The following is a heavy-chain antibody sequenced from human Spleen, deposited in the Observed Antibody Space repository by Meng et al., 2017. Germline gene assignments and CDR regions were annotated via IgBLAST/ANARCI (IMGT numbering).Heavy chain of an antibody. J-gene: IGHJ4*02. CDR1: GFTFSRYW. D-gene: IGHD6-19*01. CDR3: ARSSGWSPENYFDY. V-gene: IGHV3-7*03. CDR2: INQDGSEK. Sequence: GESLKISCAGSGFTFSRYWMSWVRQAPGKGLEWVANINQDGSEKYYVDSVRGRFTISRHNSKNTLYLQMNSLRAEDTAVYYCARSSGWSPENYFDYWGQETLVTVSS.